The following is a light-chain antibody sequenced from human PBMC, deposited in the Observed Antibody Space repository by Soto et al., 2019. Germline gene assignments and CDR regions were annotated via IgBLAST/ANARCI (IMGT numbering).Light chain of an antibody. J-gene: IGKJ3*01. CDR1: QSVSSY. CDR3: QQRSNWPRIT. V-gene: IGKV3-11*01. Sequence: EIVLTQSPATLSLSPGERATLSCRASQSVSSYLAWYQQKPGQAPRLPIYDASNRATGIPARFSGSGSGTDFTLTISSLEPEDFAVYYCQQRSNWPRITFGPGTKVDIK. CDR2: DAS.